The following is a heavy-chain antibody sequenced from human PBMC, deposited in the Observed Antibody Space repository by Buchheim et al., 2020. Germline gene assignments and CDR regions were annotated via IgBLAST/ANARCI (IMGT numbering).Heavy chain of an antibody. J-gene: IGHJ6*02. V-gene: IGHV3-72*01. CDR2: SRNKAHSFTT. CDR1: GFTFSDYY. CDR3: ARGRDGLDV. Sequence: EVQLVESGGGLVQPGGSLRLSCAASGFTFSDYYMDWVRQAPGKGLEWVGRSRNKAHSFTTEYAASVKGRFAISRDVSKNSLYLQMNSLKTEDTAVYYCARGRDGLDVWGQGTT.